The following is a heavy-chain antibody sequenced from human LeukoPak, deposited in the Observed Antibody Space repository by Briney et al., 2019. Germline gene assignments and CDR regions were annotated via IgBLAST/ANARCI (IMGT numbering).Heavy chain of an antibody. CDR1: GFSISSGYF. Sequence: KPSETLSLTCTVSGFSISSGYFWGWIRQPPGKGLEWIATIFHSGSTYYNPSLQSRVTISVDTSRNHFSLNLTSVTAADAAVYYCARDPTLTYFDYWGQGILVTVS. V-gene: IGHV4-38-2*02. J-gene: IGHJ4*02. CDR2: IFHSGST. D-gene: IGHD3-16*01. CDR3: ARDPTLTYFDY.